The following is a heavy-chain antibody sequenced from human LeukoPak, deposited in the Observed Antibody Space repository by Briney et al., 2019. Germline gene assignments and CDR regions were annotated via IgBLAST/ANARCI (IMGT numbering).Heavy chain of an antibody. D-gene: IGHD6-19*01. Sequence: SETLSLTCTVSGGSISSYYWNWIRQPAGKGLEWIGRIHTSGSTNYNPSLKSRVTMSVDTSKNQFSLKLSSVTAADTAVYYCARGKVVAGTPGQNSWDYWGQGTLVTVSS. J-gene: IGHJ4*02. CDR2: IHTSGST. CDR1: GGSISSYY. V-gene: IGHV4-4*07. CDR3: ARGKVVAGTPGQNSWDY.